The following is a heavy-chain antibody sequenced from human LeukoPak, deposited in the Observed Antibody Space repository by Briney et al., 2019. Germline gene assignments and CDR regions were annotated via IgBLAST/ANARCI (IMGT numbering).Heavy chain of an antibody. J-gene: IGHJ4*02. CDR1: GFTFSSYA. CDR2: ISDIDNTV. CDR3: ARCRDGIVFDY. V-gene: IGHV3-48*03. D-gene: IGHD5-24*01. Sequence: GGSLRLSCAASGFTFSSYAMHWVRQAPGKGLEWVSYISDIDNTVYYADSVKGRFTISRDNAKKSLYLQMNSLRAEDTAVYYCARCRDGIVFDYWGQGALVTVSS.